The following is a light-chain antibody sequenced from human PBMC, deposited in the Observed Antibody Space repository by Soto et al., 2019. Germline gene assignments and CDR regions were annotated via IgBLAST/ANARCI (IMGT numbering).Light chain of an antibody. CDR2: SDN. J-gene: IGLJ2*01. V-gene: IGLV1-44*01. CDR1: TPNIGSNV. CDR3: ASWEDILSVGV. Sequence: QSVLTQSPSASGTPGQRVTISCSGSTPNIGSNVVDWFQQFPGAAPKLLIYSDNQRPSGVPDRFSGSRSGTSASLAISGLQSEDEADYYCASWEDILSVGVFGGGTKLTVL.